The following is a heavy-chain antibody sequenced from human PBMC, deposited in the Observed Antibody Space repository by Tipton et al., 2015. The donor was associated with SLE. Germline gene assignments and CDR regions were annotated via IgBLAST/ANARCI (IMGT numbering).Heavy chain of an antibody. J-gene: IGHJ6*02. D-gene: IGHD2-2*02. CDR1: GFTFSSYA. V-gene: IGHV3-30-3*01. CDR2: ISYDGSNK. Sequence: SLRLSCAASGFTFSSYAMHWVRQAPGKGLEWVAVISYDGSNKYYADSVKGRFTISRDNSKNTLYLQMNSLRAEDTAVYYCARANADIVVVPAAIHDYYYGMDVWGQGTTVTVSS. CDR3: ARANADIVVVPAAIHDYYYGMDV.